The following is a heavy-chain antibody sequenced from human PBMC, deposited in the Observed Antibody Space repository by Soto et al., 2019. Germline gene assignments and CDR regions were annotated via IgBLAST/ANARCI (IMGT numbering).Heavy chain of an antibody. CDR1: GGSFSGYY. D-gene: IGHD2-2*01. V-gene: IGHV4-34*01. CDR2: INHSGST. CDR3: ARFPRARYCSSTSCSKGGYGMDV. Sequence: QVQLQQWGAGLLKPSETLSLTCAVYGGSFSGYYWSWIRQPPGKGLEWIGEINHSGSTNYNPSLKSRVTISVDTSRNQFSLTLGSVAAADTAVYYCARFPRARYCSSTSCSKGGYGMDVWGQGTTVTVSS. J-gene: IGHJ6*02.